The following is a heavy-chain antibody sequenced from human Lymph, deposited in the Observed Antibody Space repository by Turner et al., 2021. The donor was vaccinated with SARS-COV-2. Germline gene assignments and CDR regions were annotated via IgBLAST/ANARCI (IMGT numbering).Heavy chain of an antibody. Sequence: EVQLLESGGGLAQPGWSLRLSCAASRCTFSSYAMSWVRQAPGKGLEWVSAISGSGGSTYYADSVKGRFTISRDNSKNTLYLQMNRLRAEETAVYYCAKEGDTAMVNFDYWGQGTLVTVSS. CDR3: AKEGDTAMVNFDY. CDR2: ISGSGGST. CDR1: RCTFSSYA. D-gene: IGHD5-18*01. V-gene: IGHV3-23*01. J-gene: IGHJ4*02.